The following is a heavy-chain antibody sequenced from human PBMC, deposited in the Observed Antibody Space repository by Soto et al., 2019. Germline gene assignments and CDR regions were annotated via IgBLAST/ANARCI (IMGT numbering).Heavy chain of an antibody. CDR3: AREPRAGVVLETLTWFEY. D-gene: IGHD2-15*01. J-gene: IGHJ4*02. Sequence: GGSLRLSCAASGFTFTNYAMSWVRQAPGKGLEWVSTISGRAGSTYYADSVKGLFIISRDNSKNTLYLQTNSLRADDTAVYYCAREPRAGVVLETLTWFEYWGQGTLVTVSS. CDR1: GFTFTNYA. CDR2: ISGRAGST. V-gene: IGHV3-23*01.